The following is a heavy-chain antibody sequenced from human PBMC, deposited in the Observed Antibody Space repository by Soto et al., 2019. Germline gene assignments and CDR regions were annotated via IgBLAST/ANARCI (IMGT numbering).Heavy chain of an antibody. Sequence: PGESLKISFKGSGYSFTSYWISWVHQMPGKGLEWMGRIDPSDSYTIYSPSFQGHVTISADKSISTAYLQWSSLKASDTAMYYCARLSDGGYDLYYYYGMDVWGQGTTVTVSS. CDR1: GYSFTSYW. D-gene: IGHD5-12*01. J-gene: IGHJ6*02. CDR2: IDPSDSYT. CDR3: ARLSDGGYDLYYYYGMDV. V-gene: IGHV5-10-1*01.